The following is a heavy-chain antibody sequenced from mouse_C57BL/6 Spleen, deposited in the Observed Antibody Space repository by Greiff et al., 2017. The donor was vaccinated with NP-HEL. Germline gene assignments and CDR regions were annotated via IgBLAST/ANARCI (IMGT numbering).Heavy chain of an antibody. D-gene: IGHD2-3*01. V-gene: IGHV1-82*01. CDR1: GYAFSSSW. CDR2: IYPGDGDT. CDR3: ARIYDGYSSSYWYFDV. J-gene: IGHJ1*03. Sequence: QVQLKQSGPELVKPGASVKISCKASGYAFSSSWMNWVKQRPGKGLEWIGRIYPGDGDTNYNGKFKGKATLTADKSSSTAYMQLSSLTSEDSAVYFCARIYDGYSSSYWYFDVWGTGTTVTVSS.